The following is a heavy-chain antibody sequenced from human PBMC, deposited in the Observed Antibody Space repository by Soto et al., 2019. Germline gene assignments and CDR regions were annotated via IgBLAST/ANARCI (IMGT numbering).Heavy chain of an antibody. D-gene: IGHD4-4*01. V-gene: IGHV3-66*04. CDR1: GFTVSSNY. CDR2: IYSGGST. CDR3: ATLTMTTVAVSNY. J-gene: IGHJ4*02. Sequence: HPGGSLRLSCVACGFTVSSNYMSWVRQAPGKGLEWVSVIYSGGSTYYADSVKGRFTISRDNSKNTLYLQMNSLRAEDTAVYYCATLTMTTVAVSNYWGQGTLVTVSS.